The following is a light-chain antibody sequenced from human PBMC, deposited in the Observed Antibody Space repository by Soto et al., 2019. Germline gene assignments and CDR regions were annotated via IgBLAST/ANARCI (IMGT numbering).Light chain of an antibody. CDR1: SGHSIYS. V-gene: IGLV4-60*02. J-gene: IGLJ2*01. Sequence: QSVLTQSSSASASPGSSVNLTCTLSSGHSIYSIAWQQQQPGKAPRFLMKVEGSGTYNKGSGVPDRFSGSSSGTDRYLTISNLQFDDEADYYCETWDSNTRVFGGGTKVTVL. CDR3: ETWDSNTRV. CDR2: VEGSGTY.